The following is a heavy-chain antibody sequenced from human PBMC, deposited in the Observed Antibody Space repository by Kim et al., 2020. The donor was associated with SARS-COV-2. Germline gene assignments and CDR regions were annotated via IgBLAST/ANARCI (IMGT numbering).Heavy chain of an antibody. CDR2: T. J-gene: IGHJ4*02. CDR3: ARSGQQLVPYY. V-gene: IGHV4-39*01. Sequence: TYYNPSLKSRVTISVDTSKNQFSLKLSSVTAADTAVYYCARSGQQLVPYYWGQGTLVTVSS. D-gene: IGHD6-13*01.